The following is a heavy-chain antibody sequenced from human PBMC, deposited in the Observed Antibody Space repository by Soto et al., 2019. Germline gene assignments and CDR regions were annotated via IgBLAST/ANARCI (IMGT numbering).Heavy chain of an antibody. CDR3: ARAGDCTNGVCYLTGPMDV. D-gene: IGHD2-8*01. Sequence: ASVKVSCKASGYTFTGYYMHWVRQAPGQGXEWMGWINPNSGGTNYAQKFQGRVTMTRDTSISTAYMELSRLRSDDTAVYYCARAGDCTNGVCYLTGPMDVWGQGTTVTVYS. V-gene: IGHV1-2*02. J-gene: IGHJ6*02. CDR2: INPNSGGT. CDR1: GYTFTGYY.